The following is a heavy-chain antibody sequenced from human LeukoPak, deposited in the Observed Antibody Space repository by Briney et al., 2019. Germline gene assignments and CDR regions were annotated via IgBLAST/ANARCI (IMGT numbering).Heavy chain of an antibody. J-gene: IGHJ6*03. CDR2: ISYDGSNK. Sequence: GGSLRLSCAASGFTFSSYGMHWVRQAPGKGLEWVAVISYDGSNKYYADSVKGRFTISRDNSKNTLYLQMNSLRAEDTAVYYCAREIPVLRFLEWSHRGYYYMDVWGKGTTVTVSS. D-gene: IGHD3-3*01. V-gene: IGHV3-30*03. CDR3: AREIPVLRFLEWSHRGYYYMDV. CDR1: GFTFSSYG.